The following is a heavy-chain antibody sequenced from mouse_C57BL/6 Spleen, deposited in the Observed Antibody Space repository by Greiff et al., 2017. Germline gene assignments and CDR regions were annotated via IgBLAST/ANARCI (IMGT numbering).Heavy chain of an antibody. CDR2: IYPGDGDT. Sequence: QVQLQQSGPELVQPGASVKISCKASGYAFSSSWLNWVKQRPGQGLAWIGRIYPGDGDTTYNGKFKGKATLTADQSSSAAYMQLSSLSSEDSAVYFCARSPLYGNCDDWGQGTTLTVAS. D-gene: IGHD2-1*01. V-gene: IGHV1-82*01. CDR3: ARSPLYGNCDD. J-gene: IGHJ2*01. CDR1: GYAFSSSW.